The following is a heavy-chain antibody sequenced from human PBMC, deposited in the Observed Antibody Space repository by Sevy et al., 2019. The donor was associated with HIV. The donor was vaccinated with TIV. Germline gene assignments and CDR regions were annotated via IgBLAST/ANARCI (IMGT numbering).Heavy chain of an antibody. V-gene: IGHV1-24*01. Sequence: ASVKVSCKVSGYTLSQLSMDWVRQAPGKGLEWVGTFDPEEGRTIYAQKFQGRVTMTEDTSTDIAYMELNSLNSEDTAVYYCATTKDYYDSSGYPFDYWGQGTQVTVSS. CDR2: FDPEEGRT. J-gene: IGHJ4*02. CDR3: ATTKDYYDSSGYPFDY. CDR1: GYTLSQLS. D-gene: IGHD3-22*01.